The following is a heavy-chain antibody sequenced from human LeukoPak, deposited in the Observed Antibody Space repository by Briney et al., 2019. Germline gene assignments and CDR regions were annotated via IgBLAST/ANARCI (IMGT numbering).Heavy chain of an antibody. V-gene: IGHV4-61*02. J-gene: IGHJ6*03. Sequence: SETLSLTCTVSGGSISSGSYYWSWIRQPAGKGLEWIGRIYTSGSTSYNPSLKSQVTISVDTSKNQFSLKLSSVTAADTAVYYCARDGLSGRSGGSSYYYYYYMDVWGKGTTV. D-gene: IGHD2-15*01. CDR3: ARDGLSGRSGGSSYYYYYYMDV. CDR2: IYTSGST. CDR1: GGSISSGSYY.